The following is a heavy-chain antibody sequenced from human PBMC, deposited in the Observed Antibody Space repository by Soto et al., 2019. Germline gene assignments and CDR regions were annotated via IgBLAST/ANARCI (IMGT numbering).Heavy chain of an antibody. Sequence: SSETLSLTCAVYGGSFSGYYWSWIRQPPGKGLEWIGEINHSGSTNYNPSLKSRVTISVDTSKNQFSLKLSSVTAADTAVYYCARGSWNCTNGVCYYYGMDVWGQGTTVTVSS. V-gene: IGHV4-34*01. CDR2: INHSGST. CDR1: GGSFSGYY. D-gene: IGHD2-8*01. CDR3: ARGSWNCTNGVCYYYGMDV. J-gene: IGHJ6*02.